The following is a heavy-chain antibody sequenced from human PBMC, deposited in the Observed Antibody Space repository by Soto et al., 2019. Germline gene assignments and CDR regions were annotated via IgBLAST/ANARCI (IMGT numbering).Heavy chain of an antibody. CDR3: AAGGGLPRFY. Sequence: SETLSLTCTVSCDSVSSTSYYWSWIRQPPGKGLEWIGYIYFSGYSNYSPSLKSRVTISVDRSKNQFSLKLSSVTAADTAVYYCAAGGGLPRFYWGQGTLVTVSS. J-gene: IGHJ4*02. CDR2: IYFSGYS. D-gene: IGHD5-12*01. CDR1: CDSVSSTSYY. V-gene: IGHV4-61*01.